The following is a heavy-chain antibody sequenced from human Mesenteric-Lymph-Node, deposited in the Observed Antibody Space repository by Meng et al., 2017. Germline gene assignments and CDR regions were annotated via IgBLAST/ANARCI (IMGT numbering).Heavy chain of an antibody. J-gene: IGHJ6*02. CDR1: GYTFTSYG. CDR3: ARELVVVVAATSVRYYGMDV. V-gene: IGHV1-2*02. D-gene: IGHD2-15*01. Sequence: ASVKVSCKASGYTFTSYGISWVRQAPGQGLEWMGWINPNSGGTNYAQKFQGRVTMTRDTSISTAYMELSRLRSDDTAVYYCARELVVVVAATSVRYYGMDVWGQGTTVTVSS. CDR2: INPNSGGT.